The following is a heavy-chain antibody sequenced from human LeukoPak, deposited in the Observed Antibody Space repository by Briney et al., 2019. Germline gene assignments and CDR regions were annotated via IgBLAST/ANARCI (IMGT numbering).Heavy chain of an antibody. Sequence: ASVKVSCKASGGTFSGYAISWVRQAPGQGLEWMGGIIPIFGTANYAQKFQGRVTITADESTSTAYMELSSLRSEDTAVYYCARSSGSYSGYYFDYWGQGTLVTVSS. CDR2: IIPIFGTA. D-gene: IGHD1-26*01. CDR3: ARSSGSYSGYYFDY. V-gene: IGHV1-69*13. CDR1: GGTFSGYA. J-gene: IGHJ4*02.